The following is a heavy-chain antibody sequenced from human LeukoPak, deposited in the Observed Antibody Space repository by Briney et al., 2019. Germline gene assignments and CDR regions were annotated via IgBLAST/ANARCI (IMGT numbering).Heavy chain of an antibody. CDR3: ARLDDILTGYSADAFDI. V-gene: IGHV5-51*01. CDR2: IYPGDSDT. D-gene: IGHD3-9*01. J-gene: IGHJ3*02. CDR1: GYSFTSYW. Sequence: GESLKISCKGSGYSFTSYWIGWVRQLPGKGLEWMGIIYPGDSDTRYSPSFQGQVTISADKSISTAYLQWSSLKASDTAMYYCARLDDILTGYSADAFDIWGQGTMVTVSS.